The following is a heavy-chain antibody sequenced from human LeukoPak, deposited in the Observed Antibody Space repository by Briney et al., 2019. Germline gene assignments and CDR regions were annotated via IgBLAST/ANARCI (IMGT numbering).Heavy chain of an antibody. J-gene: IGHJ4*02. D-gene: IGHD3-10*01. CDR3: AREHYGSGSYDHLLDY. CDR2: IYTSGST. Sequence: SQTLSLTCTVSGGSISSGSYYWSWIRQPAGKGLEWIGRIYTSGSTNYTPSLKSRVTISVDTSKNQFSLKLSSVTAADTAVYYCAREHYGSGSYDHLLDYWGQGTLVTVSS. V-gene: IGHV4-61*02. CDR1: GGSISSGSYY.